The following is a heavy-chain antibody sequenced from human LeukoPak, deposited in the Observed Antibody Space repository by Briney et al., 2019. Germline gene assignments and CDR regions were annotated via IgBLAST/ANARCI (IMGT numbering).Heavy chain of an antibody. Sequence: SETLSLTCTVSGGSISSGDYYWSWIRQHPGKGLEWIGYIYYSGSTYYNPSLKSRVTISLDTSKNQFSLKLGSVTAADTAVYYCARDQEDSGTDYWGQGTLVTVSS. V-gene: IGHV4-31*03. D-gene: IGHD3-10*01. J-gene: IGHJ4*02. CDR2: IYYSGST. CDR3: ARDQEDSGTDY. CDR1: GGSISSGDYY.